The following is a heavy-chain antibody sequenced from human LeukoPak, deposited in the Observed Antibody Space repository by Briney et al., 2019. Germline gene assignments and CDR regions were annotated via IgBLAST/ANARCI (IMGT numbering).Heavy chain of an antibody. CDR3: ARVQYYYDSSGYYYGGLDY. CDR2: ISSSSSYI. J-gene: IGHJ4*02. CDR1: GFTFSSYS. Sequence: PGGSLRLSCAASGFTFSSYSMNWVRQAPGKGLEWVSSISSSSSYIYYADSVKGRFTISRDNAKNSLYLQMNSLRAEDTAVYYCARVQYYYDSSGYYYGGLDYWGQGTLVTVSS. V-gene: IGHV3-21*01. D-gene: IGHD3-22*01.